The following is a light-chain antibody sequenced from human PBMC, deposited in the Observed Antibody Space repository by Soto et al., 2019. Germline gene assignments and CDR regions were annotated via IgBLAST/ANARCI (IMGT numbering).Light chain of an antibody. Sequence: EILVTQSPATLSLSPGGRGNLSGRASQSVSSHLAWYKQKPGPAPRVLIDDASNRATGIPARFSGSGSGTDFTLTISSLQPEDSAVDYCQQRADRWTFGQGTKFDIK. V-gene: IGKV3-11*01. CDR2: DAS. CDR3: QQRADRWT. CDR1: QSVSSH. J-gene: IGKJ1*01.